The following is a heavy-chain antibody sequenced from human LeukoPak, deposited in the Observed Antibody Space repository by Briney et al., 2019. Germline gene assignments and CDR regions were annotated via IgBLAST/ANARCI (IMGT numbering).Heavy chain of an antibody. CDR1: SVSISSGGYY. CDR2: IYYSGST. V-gene: IGHV4-31*03. Sequence: SETLSLTCTVSSVSISSGGYYWSWIRQHPGKGLEWIGYIYYSGSTYYNPSLKSRVTISVDTSKNQFSLKLSSVTAADTAVYYCARSPTMVRGVIIYDYYFDYWGQGTLVTVSS. D-gene: IGHD3-10*01. CDR3: ARSPTMVRGVIIYDYYFDY. J-gene: IGHJ4*02.